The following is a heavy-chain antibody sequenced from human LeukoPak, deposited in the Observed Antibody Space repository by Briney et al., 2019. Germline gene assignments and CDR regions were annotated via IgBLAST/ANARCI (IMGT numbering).Heavy chain of an antibody. J-gene: IGHJ4*02. CDR3: ARDNGYYAIDY. V-gene: IGHV1-69*13. CDR1: GGTFSSHA. CDR2: IIPIFGTA. Sequence: ASVKVSCKASGGTFSSHAISWVRQAPGQGLEWMGGIIPIFGTANYAQKFQGRVTITADESTSTAYMELSSLRSEDTAVYYCARDNGYYAIDYWGQGTLVTVSS. D-gene: IGHD4-17*01.